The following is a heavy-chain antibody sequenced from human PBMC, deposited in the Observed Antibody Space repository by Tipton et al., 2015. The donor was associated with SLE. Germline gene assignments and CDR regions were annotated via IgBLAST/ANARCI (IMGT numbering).Heavy chain of an antibody. Sequence: TLSLTCTVSGYSISSYYWSWVRQPPGKGLEWIGFIYYSGSTDYNPSLKSRVTISVDTSKNQFSLKLTSVTAADTAVYYCAKGWEQQLDYLDYWGQGTLVTVSS. V-gene: IGHV4-59*01. CDR2: IYYSGST. D-gene: IGHD6-13*01. CDR3: AKGWEQQLDYLDY. CDR1: GYSISSYY. J-gene: IGHJ4*02.